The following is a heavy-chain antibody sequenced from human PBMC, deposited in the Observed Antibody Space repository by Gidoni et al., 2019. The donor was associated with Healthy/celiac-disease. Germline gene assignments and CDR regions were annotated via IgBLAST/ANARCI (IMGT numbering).Heavy chain of an antibody. Sequence: QVQPVEPGGGVAQPGRPLRLSCAASGFTSSSQGRHWGRPAPGKGLEWVAVISYDGCNKYYADSVKGRFTISRDDSKNALYLQMNSLRAEDTAVYYCAKDTSYYDFWSGYYSSPYYYGMDVWGQGTTVTVSS. CDR1: GFTSSSQG. CDR3: AKDTSYYDFWSGYYSSPYYYGMDV. V-gene: IGHV3-30*18. CDR2: ISYDGCNK. J-gene: IGHJ6*02. D-gene: IGHD3-3*01.